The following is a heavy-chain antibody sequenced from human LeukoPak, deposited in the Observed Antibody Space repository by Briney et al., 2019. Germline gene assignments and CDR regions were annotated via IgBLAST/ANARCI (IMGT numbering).Heavy chain of an antibody. CDR3: ARGQSVGGARTPFDY. V-gene: IGHV1-46*01. J-gene: IGHJ4*02. CDR1: VYTFTSYY. D-gene: IGHD6-19*01. CDR2: INPGGGSK. Sequence: ASVTVSCTASVYTFTSYYMHWVRQAPGQGLEWMGIINPGGGSKSFAQKFQGRVTMTSATYTSTVYMELTSLTSEHRAVYYCARGQSVGGARTPFDYWGQGPLVTVSS.